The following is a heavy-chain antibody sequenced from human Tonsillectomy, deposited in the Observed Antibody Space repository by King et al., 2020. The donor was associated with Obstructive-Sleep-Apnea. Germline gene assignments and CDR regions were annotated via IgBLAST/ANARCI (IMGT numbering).Heavy chain of an antibody. D-gene: IGHD2-15*01. J-gene: IGHJ4*02. V-gene: IGHV3-30*03. CDR3: ARDWRPYWSGASCYLDY. CDR1: EFTFSSYA. Sequence: VQLVESGGGVVQPGTSLRLSCTASEFTFSSYAMHWVRQAPGKGLEWVAFISNDGRNKYYADSVKGRFTISRDNSKKMLFLQMNSLRPEDTAVYHCARDWRPYWSGASCYLDYWGQGTLVTVSS. CDR2: ISNDGRNK.